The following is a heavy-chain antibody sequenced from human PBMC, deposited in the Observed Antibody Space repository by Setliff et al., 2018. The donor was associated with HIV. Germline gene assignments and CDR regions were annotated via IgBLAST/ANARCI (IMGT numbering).Heavy chain of an antibody. J-gene: IGHJ6*03. CDR2: VDTTGNT. CDR3: ARDVRWELFPGYFYYYYMDV. CDR1: GGSISSGSYY. V-gene: IGHV4-61*02. D-gene: IGHD3-10*01. Sequence: SETLSLTCNVSGGSISSGSYYWTWIRQPAGKGLEWIGRVDTTGNTNYNPSLNSRVTILADTSKNHFSLELRSVTAADSAMYYCARDVRWELFPGYFYYYYMDVWGTGTTVTVSS.